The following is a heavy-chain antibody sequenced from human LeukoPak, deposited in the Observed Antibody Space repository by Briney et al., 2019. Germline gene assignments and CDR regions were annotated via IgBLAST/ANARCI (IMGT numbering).Heavy chain of an antibody. Sequence: ASVKVSCKASGYTFTSYYMHWVRQAPGQGLEWMGIINPSGGSTSYAQKFQGRVTMTRDTSTSTVYMELSSLRSEDTAGYYCARDSRGYYDSSARLWYFQHWGQGTLVTVSS. V-gene: IGHV1-46*01. J-gene: IGHJ1*01. CDR3: ARDSRGYYDSSARLWYFQH. CDR2: INPSGGST. D-gene: IGHD3-22*01. CDR1: GYTFTSYY.